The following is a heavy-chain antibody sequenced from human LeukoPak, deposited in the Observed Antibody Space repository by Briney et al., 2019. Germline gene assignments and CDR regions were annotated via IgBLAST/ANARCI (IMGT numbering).Heavy chain of an antibody. V-gene: IGHV1-2*02. CDR2: VSPNNGGT. D-gene: IGHD3-16*01. J-gene: IGHJ4*02. CDR3: ARSDVLYASQGEARYFNH. CDR1: GYTFTAYY. Sequence: ASVKVSCTASGYTFTAYYIHWVRQAPGQRLEWMRWVSPNNGGTNYAQKFQGRVTMTRDTSISTLYMDLNSLRSDDTAVYYCARSDVLYASQGEARYFNHWGQGTLATVSS.